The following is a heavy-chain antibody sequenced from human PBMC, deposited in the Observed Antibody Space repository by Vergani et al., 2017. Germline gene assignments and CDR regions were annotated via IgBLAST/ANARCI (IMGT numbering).Heavy chain of an antibody. CDR3: ARVKYYDILTGARPGGFDP. CDR2: IYYSGST. D-gene: IGHD3-9*01. V-gene: IGHV4-39*07. Sequence: QVQLQESGPGLVKPSETLSLTCTVSNDSVSNTFYYLGWIRPTPGKGLEWIGSIYYSGSTYYNPSLKSRVTISVDTSKNQFSLKLSSVTAADTAVYYWARVKYYDILTGARPGGFDPWGQGTLVTVSS. CDR1: NDSVSNTFYY. J-gene: IGHJ5*02.